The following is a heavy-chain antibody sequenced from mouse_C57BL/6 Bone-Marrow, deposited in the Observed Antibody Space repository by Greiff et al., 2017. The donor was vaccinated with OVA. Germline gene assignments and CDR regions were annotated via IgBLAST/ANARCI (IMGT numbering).Heavy chain of an antibody. CDR2: IYPCSGST. J-gene: IGHJ2*01. CDR3: AGWLVDY. Sequence: QVQPQQPGAELVKPGASVKLFCKASGYTFTSYRMHWVKQRPGQGLEWIGMIYPCSGSTNYNEKFKSKATLTVDKTSSTAYMRLSSLASEDAAVYYCAGWLVDYWGQGTTLTVSA. CDR1: GYTFTSYR. D-gene: IGHD3-3*01. V-gene: IGHV1-64*01.